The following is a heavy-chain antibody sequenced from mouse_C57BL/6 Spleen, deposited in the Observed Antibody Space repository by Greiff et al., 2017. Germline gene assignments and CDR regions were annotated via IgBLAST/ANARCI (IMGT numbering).Heavy chain of an antibody. V-gene: IGHV5-4*01. CDR3: ARDDYDGYYNAMDY. D-gene: IGHD2-3*01. CDR1: GFTFSSYA. CDR2: ISDGGSYT. J-gene: IGHJ4*01. Sequence: EVKLMESGGGLVKPGGSLKLSCAASGFTFSSYAMSWVRQTPEKRLEWVATISDGGSYTYYPDNVKGRFTISRDNAKNNLYLQMSHLKSEDTAMYYCARDDYDGYYNAMDYWGQGTSVTVSS.